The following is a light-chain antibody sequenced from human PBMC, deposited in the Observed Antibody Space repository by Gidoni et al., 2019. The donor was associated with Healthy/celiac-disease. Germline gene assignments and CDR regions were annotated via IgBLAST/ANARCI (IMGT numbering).Light chain of an antibody. CDR3: AAWDDTLSGWV. CDR2: RNN. Sequence: QSVLTQPPSASGTPGQRVTISCSGSTSNIGTNYVYWYQQFPGTAPKLLISRNNQRPSGVPDRFSGSKSGTSASLAISGLRAEDEADYSCAAWDDTLSGWVFGGGTKLTVL. V-gene: IGLV1-47*01. CDR1: TSNIGTNY. J-gene: IGLJ3*02.